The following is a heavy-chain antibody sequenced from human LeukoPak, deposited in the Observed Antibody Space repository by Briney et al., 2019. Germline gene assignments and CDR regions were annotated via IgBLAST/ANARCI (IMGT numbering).Heavy chain of an antibody. CDR2: ILYTGSA. CDR3: ARPRRTAVVTSDYDF. D-gene: IGHD4-23*01. Sequence: PSETLSLTCTVSGGSITNTNYYWGWRRQPPGRGLEWIGRILYTGSAYYNSSLKSRATISVDTSKNQFSLTLISVTAADTALYFCARPRRTAVVTSDYDFWGQGTLVTVSS. J-gene: IGHJ4*02. CDR1: GGSITNTNYY. V-gene: IGHV4-39*01.